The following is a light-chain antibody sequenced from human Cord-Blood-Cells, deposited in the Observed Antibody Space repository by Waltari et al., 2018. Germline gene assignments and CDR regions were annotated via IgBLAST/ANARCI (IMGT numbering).Light chain of an antibody. CDR2: DAS. J-gene: IGKJ3*01. Sequence: DIQMTQSPSSLSASVGARVTITCHASQDISNYLNWYQQKPGKAPKPLIYDASNLETGVPSRFSGSGAGTDFTFTISSLQPEDIATYYCQQYDNLPAFGPGTKVDIK. V-gene: IGKV1-33*01. CDR1: QDISNY. CDR3: QQYDNLPA.